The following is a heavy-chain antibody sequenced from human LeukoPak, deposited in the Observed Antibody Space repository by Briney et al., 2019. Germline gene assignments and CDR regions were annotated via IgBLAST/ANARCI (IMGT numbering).Heavy chain of an antibody. V-gene: IGHV1-3*01. CDR3: ARGRVVVVPDSNWFDP. D-gene: IGHD2-2*01. J-gene: IGHJ5*02. CDR1: GYTFTAYG. CDR2: INAGNGNT. Sequence: ASVKVSCKASGYTFTAYGVHWVRQAPGQRLEWMGWINAGNGNTKYSQKFQGRVTMTRNTSISTAYMELSSLRSEDTAVYYCARGRVVVVPDSNWFDPWGQGTLVTVSS.